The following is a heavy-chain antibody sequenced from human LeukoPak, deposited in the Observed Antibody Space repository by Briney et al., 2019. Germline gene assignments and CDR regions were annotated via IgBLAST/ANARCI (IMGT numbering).Heavy chain of an antibody. CDR1: GFTFSSYS. D-gene: IGHD3-10*01. V-gene: IGHV3-23*01. J-gene: IGHJ3*02. CDR3: ARGRGNYYGSGSYYRTDAFDI. Sequence: GGSLRLSCAASGFTFSSYSMSWVRQAPGKGLEWVSAISGSSGSIYYEDSVKGRFTTSRDNAKNSLYLQMNSLRAEDTAVYYCARGRGNYYGSGSYYRTDAFDIWGQGTMVTVSS. CDR2: ISGSSGSI.